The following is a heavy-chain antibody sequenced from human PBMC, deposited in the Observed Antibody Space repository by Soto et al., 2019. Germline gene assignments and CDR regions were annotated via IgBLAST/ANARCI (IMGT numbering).Heavy chain of an antibody. D-gene: IGHD1-26*01. CDR3: ARDRLGGMDV. J-gene: IGHJ6*02. V-gene: IGHV3-30-3*01. Sequence: QVQLVESGGGVVQPGRSLRLSCAASGFTFSSYAMHWVRQAPGKGLEWVAVISYDGSNKYYADSVKGRFTISRDNSKNTLYLQMNSLRAEDTAVYYCARDRLGGMDVWGQGTTVTVSS. CDR1: GFTFSSYA. CDR2: ISYDGSNK.